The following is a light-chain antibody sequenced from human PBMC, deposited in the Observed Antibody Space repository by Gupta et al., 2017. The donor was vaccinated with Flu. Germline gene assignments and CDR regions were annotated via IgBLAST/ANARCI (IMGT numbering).Light chain of an antibody. Sequence: EIVLTQSPATLSLSPGERATLSCRASQSVSSYLAWYQQKPGQAPRLLIYDASNRATGIPARFSGRGYGTDFTLTSSSLELEDFAVYYCQQRSNWPPLTFGQGTRLEIK. CDR2: DAS. J-gene: IGKJ5*01. CDR1: QSVSSY. V-gene: IGKV3-11*01. CDR3: QQRSNWPPLT.